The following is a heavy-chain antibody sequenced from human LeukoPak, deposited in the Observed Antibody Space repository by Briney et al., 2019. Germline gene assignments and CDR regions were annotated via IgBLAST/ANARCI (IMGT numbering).Heavy chain of an antibody. D-gene: IGHD3-22*01. J-gene: IGHJ4*02. CDR1: GYTLTELS. V-gene: IGHV1-24*01. CDR3: ATGGYYYDSSGYLVFDY. CDR2: FDPEDGET. Sequence: ASVKVSCKVSGYTLTELSMHWVRQAPGKGLEWMGGFDPEDGETIYAQKFQGRVTMTEDTSTDTAYMELSSLRSEDTAVYYCATGGYYYDSSGYLVFDYWGQGTLVTVFS.